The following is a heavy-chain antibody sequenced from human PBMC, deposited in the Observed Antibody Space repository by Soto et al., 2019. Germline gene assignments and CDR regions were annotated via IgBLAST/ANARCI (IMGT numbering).Heavy chain of an antibody. V-gene: IGHV1-18*01. D-gene: IGHD2-21*02. Sequence: ASVKVSFKASGYTFTAYGFNWVRQAPGQGLEWMGWISVYTGNTNYAQNLQGRVTMTTDTSTRTAYMELRGLRSDDTAVYYCARGRAYCGGHCYLLEYWGQGTPVTVSS. J-gene: IGHJ4*02. CDR3: ARGRAYCGGHCYLLEY. CDR1: GYTFTAYG. CDR2: ISVYTGNT.